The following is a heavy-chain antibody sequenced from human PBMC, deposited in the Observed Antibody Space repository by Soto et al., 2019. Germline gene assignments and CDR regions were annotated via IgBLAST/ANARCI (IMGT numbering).Heavy chain of an antibody. V-gene: IGHV3-30*18. Sequence: QVQLVESGGGVVQPGRSLRLSCAASGFTFSSYGMHWVRQAPGKGLEWVAVISYDGSNKYYADSVKGRFTISRDNSKNTLYLQMNSLRAEDTAVYYCAKLVAGALDVWGQGTTVTVSS. CDR2: ISYDGSNK. J-gene: IGHJ6*02. CDR3: AKLVAGALDV. D-gene: IGHD6-19*01. CDR1: GFTFSSYG.